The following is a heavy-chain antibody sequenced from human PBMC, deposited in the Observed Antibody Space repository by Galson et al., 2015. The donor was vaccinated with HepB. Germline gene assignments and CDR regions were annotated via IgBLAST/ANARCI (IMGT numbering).Heavy chain of an antibody. D-gene: IGHD1-26*01. CDR2: IIPIFGTA. J-gene: IGHJ3*02. V-gene: IGHV1-69*13. Sequence: SVKVSCKASGGTFSSYAISWVRQAPGQGLEWMGGIIPIFGTANYAQKFQGRVTITADESTSTAYMELSSLRSEDTAVYYCARDAQGEWELPHRGAFDIWGQGTMVTVSS. CDR1: GGTFSSYA. CDR3: ARDAQGEWELPHRGAFDI.